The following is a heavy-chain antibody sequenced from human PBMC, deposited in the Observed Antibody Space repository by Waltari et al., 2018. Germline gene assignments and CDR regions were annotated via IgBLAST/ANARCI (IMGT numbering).Heavy chain of an antibody. D-gene: IGHD6-19*01. CDR3: AREAAVAGTGANYYYYYGMDV. Sequence: QVQLQQWGAGLLKPSETLSLTCAVYGGSFSGYYWSWIRQPPGQGLEWIGEINHSGSTNYNPSLKSRVTISVDTSKNQFSLKLSSVTAADTAVYYCAREAAVAGTGANYYYYYGMDVWGQGTTVTVSS. J-gene: IGHJ6*02. CDR2: INHSGST. V-gene: IGHV4-34*01. CDR1: GGSFSGYY.